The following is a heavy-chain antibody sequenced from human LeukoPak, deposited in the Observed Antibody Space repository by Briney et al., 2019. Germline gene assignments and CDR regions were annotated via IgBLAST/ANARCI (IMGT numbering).Heavy chain of an antibody. J-gene: IGHJ4*02. Sequence: ASVKVSCKASGGTFSSYAISWVRQAPGQGLEWMGGIIPIFGTANYAQKFQGRVTITADESTSTAYMELSSLRSEDTVVYYCARGLVAARWDFDYWGQGTLVTVSS. CDR2: IIPIFGTA. CDR3: ARGLVAARWDFDY. D-gene: IGHD2-15*01. CDR1: GGTFSSYA. V-gene: IGHV1-69*13.